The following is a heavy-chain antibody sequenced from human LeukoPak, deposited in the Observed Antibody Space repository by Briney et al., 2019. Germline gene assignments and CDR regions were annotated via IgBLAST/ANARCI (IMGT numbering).Heavy chain of an antibody. D-gene: IGHD6-13*01. Sequence: ASVKVSCKASGYTFTGYYMHWVRQAPGQGLEWMGWINPNSGGTNYAQKFQGRVTMTRDTSISTAYMELSRLRSDDTAVYYRARDRYSSSWSTNNWFDPWGQGTLVTVSS. V-gene: IGHV1-2*02. CDR1: GYTFTGYY. J-gene: IGHJ5*02. CDR2: INPNSGGT. CDR3: ARDRYSSSWSTNNWFDP.